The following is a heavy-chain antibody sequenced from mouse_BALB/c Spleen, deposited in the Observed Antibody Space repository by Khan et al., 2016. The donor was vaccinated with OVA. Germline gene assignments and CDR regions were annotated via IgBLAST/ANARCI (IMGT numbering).Heavy chain of an antibody. Sequence: QVQLQQPGPGLVAPSQSLSITCTVSGFSLTTYGVSWVRQPPGKGLEWLGVIWGDGSTNYHSALISRLTISKDNSKSQVFLKLNSLQTDDTGTYYGAKQHHGTLYAMDYWGQGTSVAVSS. D-gene: IGHD2-1*01. CDR3: AKQHHGTLYAMDY. V-gene: IGHV2-3*01. J-gene: IGHJ4*01. CDR2: IWGDGST. CDR1: GFSLTTYG.